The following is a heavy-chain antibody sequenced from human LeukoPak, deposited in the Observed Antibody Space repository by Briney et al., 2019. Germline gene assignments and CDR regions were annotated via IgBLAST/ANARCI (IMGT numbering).Heavy chain of an antibody. J-gene: IGHJ4*02. Sequence: SETLSLTCTVSGVSLSTSLSYWAWPRQPPGKGLEWIATIHYTGSTYCKPSPKSRLTIHGDTSKHEFSLKLSSVTAADTAVYYCASPYVGDRRGGIDYWGRGTLVTVSS. CDR1: GVSLSTSLSY. V-gene: IGHV4-39*01. D-gene: IGHD3-10*02. CDR2: IHYTGST. CDR3: ASPYVGDRRGGIDY.